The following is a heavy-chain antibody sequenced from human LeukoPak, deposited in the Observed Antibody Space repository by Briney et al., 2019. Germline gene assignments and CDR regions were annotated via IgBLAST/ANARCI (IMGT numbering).Heavy chain of an antibody. CDR1: GGSFSGYY. V-gene: IGHV4-34*01. Sequence: SETLSLTCAVYGGSFSGYYWSWLRQPPGKGLEWIGEINHSGSTNYNPSLKSRVTISVDTSKNQFSLKLSSVTAADTAVYYCARPRGYCSSTSCYGMDVWGQGTMVTVSS. J-gene: IGHJ6*02. CDR2: INHSGST. CDR3: ARPRGYCSSTSCYGMDV. D-gene: IGHD2-2*01.